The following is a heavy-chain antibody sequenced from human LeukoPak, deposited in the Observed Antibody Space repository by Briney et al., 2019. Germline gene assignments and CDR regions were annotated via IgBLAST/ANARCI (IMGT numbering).Heavy chain of an antibody. D-gene: IGHD4-23*01. Sequence: GGSLRLSCAASGFTFSSYSMNWVRQAPGKGLEWVSYISSSSSTIYYADSVKGRFTISRDNAKNSLYLQMNSLRAEDTAVYYCAKAMTTVVTEIDYWGQGTLVTVSS. CDR1: GFTFSSYS. J-gene: IGHJ4*02. CDR3: AKAMTTVVTEIDY. V-gene: IGHV3-48*01. CDR2: ISSSSSTI.